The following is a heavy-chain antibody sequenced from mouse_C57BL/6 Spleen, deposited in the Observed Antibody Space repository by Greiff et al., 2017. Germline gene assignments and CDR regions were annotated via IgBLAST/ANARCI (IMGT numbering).Heavy chain of an antibody. V-gene: IGHV5-9*01. CDR2: ISGGGGNT. D-gene: IGHD1-1*01. CDR3: ARHPSTVVAPMDY. J-gene: IGHJ4*01. CDR1: GFTFSSYT. Sequence: EVMLVDSGGGLVKPGGSLKLSCAASGFTFSSYTMSWVRQTPEKRLEWVATISGGGGNTYYPDSVKGRFTISRDNAKNTLYLQMSSLRSEDTALYYCARHPSTVVAPMDYWGQGTSVTVSS.